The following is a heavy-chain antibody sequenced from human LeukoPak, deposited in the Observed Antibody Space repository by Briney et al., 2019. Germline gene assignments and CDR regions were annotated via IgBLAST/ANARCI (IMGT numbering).Heavy chain of an antibody. Sequence: GGSLRLSCAASGFTFSSYALHWVRQAPGKGLEWVSVISYDGGKEYYADSVKGRFTISRDSSKNTLYLQMNSLRGEDTAVYYCARDRNSASSHNWFDPWGQGTLVTVSS. J-gene: IGHJ5*02. CDR3: ARDRNSASSHNWFDP. CDR2: ISYDGGKE. D-gene: IGHD6-6*01. CDR1: GFTFSSYA. V-gene: IGHV3-30-3*01.